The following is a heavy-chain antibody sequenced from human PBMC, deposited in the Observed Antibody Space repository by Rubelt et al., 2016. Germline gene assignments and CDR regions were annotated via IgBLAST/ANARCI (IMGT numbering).Heavy chain of an antibody. CDR2: IYPGDSDT. Sequence: EVQLVQSGLEVKKPGESLKISCKGSGYSFTRHWIGWVRQMPGKGLECMGIIYPGDSDTWYCPSFQGQVPSSSDRSISTAYLQWSSLTASDTAMYCGARLQDYDNYFDYWGQGTLVTVSS. J-gene: IGHJ4*02. CDR3: ARLQDYDNYFDY. CDR1: GYSFTRHW. V-gene: IGHV5-51*01. D-gene: IGHD3-9*01.